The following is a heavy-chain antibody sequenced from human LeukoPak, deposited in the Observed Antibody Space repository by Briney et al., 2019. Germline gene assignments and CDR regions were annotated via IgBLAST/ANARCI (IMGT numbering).Heavy chain of an antibody. J-gene: IGHJ3*02. Sequence: GGSLRLSCAASGFTFSSYGMHWVRQAPGKGLEWVAVISYDGSNKYYADSVKGRFTISRDNSKNTLYLQMNSLRAEDTAVYYCATGWAGNDAFDIWGQGTMVTVSS. V-gene: IGHV3-30*03. CDR2: ISYDGSNK. CDR1: GFTFSSYG. CDR3: ATGWAGNDAFDI. D-gene: IGHD6-19*01.